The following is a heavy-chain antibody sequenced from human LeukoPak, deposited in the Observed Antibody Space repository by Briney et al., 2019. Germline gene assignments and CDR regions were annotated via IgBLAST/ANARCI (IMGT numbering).Heavy chain of an antibody. CDR3: ARANYDGSDY. CDR2: IYTSGTT. Sequence: SETLSLTCTVSGGSISSYYWSWIRQPAGKGLEWIGRIYTSGTTNYNPSLKGRVIMSVDTSKNQFSLKMRSVTAADTAVYYCARANYDGSDYWGQGTLVTVSS. D-gene: IGHD3-22*01. J-gene: IGHJ4*02. V-gene: IGHV4-4*07. CDR1: GGSISSYY.